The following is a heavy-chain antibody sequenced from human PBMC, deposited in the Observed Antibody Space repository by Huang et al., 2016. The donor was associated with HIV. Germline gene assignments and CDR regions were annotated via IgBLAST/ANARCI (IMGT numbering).Heavy chain of an antibody. V-gene: IGHV4-39*01. CDR2: MYSSGRT. Sequence: QVQLQESGPGLVTPSETLSLTCIVSGASINSRSYYWGWIRQPPGRGLVWLGSMYSSGRTDYNPSLKSRVTMSVDTSKNEFSLKLRSVTAADTALYYCARHAGSSRRYYFDYWGRGILVTVSS. D-gene: IGHD6-13*01. CDR3: ARHAGSSRRYYFDY. CDR1: GASINSRSYY. J-gene: IGHJ4*02.